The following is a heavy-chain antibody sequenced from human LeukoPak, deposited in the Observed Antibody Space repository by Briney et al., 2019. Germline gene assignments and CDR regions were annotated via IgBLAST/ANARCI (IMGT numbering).Heavy chain of an antibody. CDR2: IIPTFGTP. D-gene: IGHD6-6*01. Sequence: SVKVSCKASGGTFSNYAINWVRQAPRQGLEWMGGIIPTFGTPNYAQEFQDRGTITEDESSSTAYMDLSSLRSEDSAVYFCGGEKSIATFDPWGRGTLVTVSS. V-gene: IGHV1-69*13. CDR3: GGEKSIATFDP. J-gene: IGHJ5*02. CDR1: GGTFSNYA.